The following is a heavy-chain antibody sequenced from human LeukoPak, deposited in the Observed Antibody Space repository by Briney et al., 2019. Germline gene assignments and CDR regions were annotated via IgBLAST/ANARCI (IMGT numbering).Heavy chain of an antibody. D-gene: IGHD6-13*01. CDR3: AKDTGGIAAAGTPLGYYGMDV. J-gene: IGHJ6*02. CDR2: ISWNSGSI. V-gene: IGHV3-9*01. Sequence: GRSLRLSYAASGFTFDDYAMHWVRQAPGKGLDWGSGISWNSGSIGYADSVKGRFTISRDNAKNSLYLQMNSLRAEDTALYYCAKDTGGIAAAGTPLGYYGMDVWGLGTTVTVSS. CDR1: GFTFDDYA.